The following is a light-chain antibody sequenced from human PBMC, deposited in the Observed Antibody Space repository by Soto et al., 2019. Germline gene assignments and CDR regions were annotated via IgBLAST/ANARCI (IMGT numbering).Light chain of an antibody. J-gene: IGLJ2*01. V-gene: IGLV2-14*01. CDR2: DVS. Sequence: QSALTQPASVSGSPGQSITISCTGTSSDLDGYNCDSWYQYHPGKAANVMIYDVSNRPSGISNRFSGSKSGNTASLTISGLQAEDEADYYCSSFTISRNTVIFGGGTKLTVL. CDR3: SSFTISRNTVI. CDR1: SSDLDGYNC.